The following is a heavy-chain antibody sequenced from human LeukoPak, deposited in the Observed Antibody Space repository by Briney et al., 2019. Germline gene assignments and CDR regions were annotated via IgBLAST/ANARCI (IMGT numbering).Heavy chain of an antibody. CDR1: SGSVSSYY. CDR3: VRERPAGGGSYYWFDP. D-gene: IGHD1-26*01. J-gene: IGHJ5*02. V-gene: IGHV4-4*07. Sequence: PSETLSLTCTVSSGSVSSYYWTWIRQPAGKGLEWIGRILDSGTTNYNPSLKSRLTISVDRSKTQSSLNLNSVTAADTAVYYCVRERPAGGGSYYWFDPWGQGTLVTVSS. CDR2: ILDSGTT.